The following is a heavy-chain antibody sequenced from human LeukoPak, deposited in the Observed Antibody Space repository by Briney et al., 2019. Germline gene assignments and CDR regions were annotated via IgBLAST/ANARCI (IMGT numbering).Heavy chain of an antibody. J-gene: IGHJ6*02. Sequence: GGSLRLSCAASGFTSSSYWMSWVRQAPGKGLEWVANIKQDGSEKYYVDSVKGRFTISRDNAKNSLYLQMNSLRAEDTAVYYCARDSAKYSSHYYYGMDVWGQGTTVTVSS. D-gene: IGHD6-19*01. V-gene: IGHV3-7*01. CDR1: GFTSSSYW. CDR3: ARDSAKYSSHYYYGMDV. CDR2: IKQDGSEK.